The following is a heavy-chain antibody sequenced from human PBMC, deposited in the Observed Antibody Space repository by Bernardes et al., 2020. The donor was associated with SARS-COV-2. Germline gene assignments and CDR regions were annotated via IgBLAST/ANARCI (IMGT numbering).Heavy chain of an antibody. CDR2: FDPEDGET. CDR3: ATASLWFGGGWFDP. CDR1: GYTLTELS. D-gene: IGHD3-10*01. J-gene: IGHJ5*02. Sequence: ASVKVSCKVSGYTLTELSMHWVRQAPGKGLEWMGGFDPEDGETIYAQKFQGRVTMTEDTSTDTAYMELSSLRSEDTAVYYCATASLWFGGGWFDPWGQGTLVTVSS. V-gene: IGHV1-24*01.